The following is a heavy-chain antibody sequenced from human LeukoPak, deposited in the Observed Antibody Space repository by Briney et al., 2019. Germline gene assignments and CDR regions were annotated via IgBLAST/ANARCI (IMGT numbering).Heavy chain of an antibody. J-gene: IGHJ3*02. D-gene: IGHD3-22*01. CDR3: ARDASYYDSSGYSFFDI. CDR2: IYTSGST. V-gene: IGHV4-61*02. CDR1: GGSISSGSYY. Sequence: SETLSLTCTVSGGSISSGSYYWSWIRQPAGKGLEWIGRIYTSGSTNYNPSLKSRVTISVDTSKNQFSLKLSSVTAADTAVYYCARDASYYDSSGYSFFDIWGPGTMVTVSS.